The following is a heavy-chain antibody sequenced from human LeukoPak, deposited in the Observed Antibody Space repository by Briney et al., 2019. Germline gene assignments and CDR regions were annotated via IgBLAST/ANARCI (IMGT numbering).Heavy chain of an antibody. CDR2: ISGSGGST. CDR1: GFTFGSSV. CDR3: ARGEYYDFWSGYLSKYYFDY. Sequence: GGSLRLSCAASGFTFGSSVMNWVRQAPGKGLEWVSAISGSGGSTYYADSVKGRFTISRDNSKNTLYLQMNSLRAEDTAVYYCARGEYYDFWSGYLSKYYFDYWGQGTLVTVSS. V-gene: IGHV3-23*01. D-gene: IGHD3-3*01. J-gene: IGHJ4*02.